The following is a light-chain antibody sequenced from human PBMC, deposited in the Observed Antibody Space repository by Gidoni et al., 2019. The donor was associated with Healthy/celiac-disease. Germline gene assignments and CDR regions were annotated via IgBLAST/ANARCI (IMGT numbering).Light chain of an antibody. J-gene: IGLJ3*02. CDR2: DVS. CDR1: SSDVGGYNY. V-gene: IGLV2-14*03. CDR3: SSYTSSSTPNWV. Sequence: QSALTQPASVSGSPGRSITISCTGTSSDVGGYNYVSWYQHHPGKAPKLMIYDVSNRPSGVSNRFSGSKSGNTASLTISGLQAEDEADYYCSSYTSSSTPNWVFGGGTKLTVL.